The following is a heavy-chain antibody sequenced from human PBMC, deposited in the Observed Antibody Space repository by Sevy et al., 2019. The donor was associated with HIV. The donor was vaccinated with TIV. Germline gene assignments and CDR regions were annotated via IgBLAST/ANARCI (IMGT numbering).Heavy chain of an antibody. CDR2: IKKDGSEK. V-gene: IGHV3-7*03. Sequence: GGSLRLSCAASGFTFSSYWMSWVRQAPGKGLEWVANIKKDGSEKYYVDSVKGRFTISRDNAKNSLYLQMNSLRAEDTAVYFCARDCSSTTCLWGRDVWGQGTTVTVSS. D-gene: IGHD2-2*01. CDR1: GFTFSSYW. J-gene: IGHJ6*02. CDR3: ARDCSSTTCLWGRDV.